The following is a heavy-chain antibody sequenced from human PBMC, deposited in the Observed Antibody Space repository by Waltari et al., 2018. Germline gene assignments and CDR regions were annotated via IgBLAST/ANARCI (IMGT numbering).Heavy chain of an antibody. CDR1: GLTFNSYW. CDR2: SISDGSTT. J-gene: IGHJ4*02. D-gene: IGHD6-19*01. Sequence: EVQLVESGGGLVKPGGSLRHACAASGLTFNSYWTHWVRQVTGKGLVWVLGSISDGSTTTSADSVKGLLTISRDNAKNTLYLQMNSLRAEDTAVYYCARAVAGFYFDNWGQGALVTVSS. CDR3: ARAVAGFYFDN. V-gene: IGHV3-74*01.